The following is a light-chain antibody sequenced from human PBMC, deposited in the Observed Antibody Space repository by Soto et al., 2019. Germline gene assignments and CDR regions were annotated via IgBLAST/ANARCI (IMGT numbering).Light chain of an antibody. V-gene: IGKV3-20*01. J-gene: IGKJ4*01. CDR2: HAS. Sequence: EIVLTQSPGTLSLSPGERAALSCRASQSVGNNFLGWYQPKPGQSPRLLIYHASNRATGIPDRFSGTASGTDFTLTISRLEPGDFAVYYCHQYASAPLTCGGGTEVEIK. CDR3: HQYASAPLT. CDR1: QSVGNNF.